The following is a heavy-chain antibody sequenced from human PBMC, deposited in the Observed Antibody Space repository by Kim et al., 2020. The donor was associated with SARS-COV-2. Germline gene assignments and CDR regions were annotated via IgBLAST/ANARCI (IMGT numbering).Heavy chain of an antibody. D-gene: IGHD3-22*01. CDR1: GFTFSNAW. CDR3: TTDDYYDRSGYSSAFHI. J-gene: IGHJ3*02. Sequence: GGSLRLSCAASGFTFSNAWMSWVRQAPGKGLEWVGRIKSKTDGGTTDYAAPVKGRFTISRDDSKNTLYLQMNSLKTEDTALYYCTTDDYYDRSGYSSAFHIWGQGTMVTVSS. V-gene: IGHV3-15*01. CDR2: IKSKTDGGTT.